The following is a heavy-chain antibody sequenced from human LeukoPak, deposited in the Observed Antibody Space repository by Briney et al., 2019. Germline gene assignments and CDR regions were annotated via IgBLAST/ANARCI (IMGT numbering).Heavy chain of an antibody. Sequence: PGGSLRLSCAASGFTFNHFVMTWVRQAPGKGLEWVSTISGGGGTTYYADSVKGRFTISRENSRDTLYLQMNSLRPDDTAVYYCAKPLHFDWLLVLSEFDLWGQGTLVTVSS. V-gene: IGHV3-23*01. CDR1: GFTFNHFV. D-gene: IGHD3-9*01. CDR2: ISGGGGTT. J-gene: IGHJ5*02. CDR3: AKPLHFDWLLVLSEFDL.